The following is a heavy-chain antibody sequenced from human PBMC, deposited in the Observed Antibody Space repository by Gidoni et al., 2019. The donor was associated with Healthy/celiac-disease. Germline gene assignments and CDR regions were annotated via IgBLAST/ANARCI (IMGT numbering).Heavy chain of an antibody. D-gene: IGHD3-3*01. Sequence: QVQLQESGPGLVKPSQTLSLTCTVSGGSISSGGYYWSWIRQHPGKGLEWIGYIYYSGSTYYNPSLKSRVTISVDTSKNQFSLKLSSVTAADTAVYYCAREPSITIFPYGMDVWGQGTTVTVSS. CDR1: GGSISSGGYY. J-gene: IGHJ6*02. V-gene: IGHV4-31*03. CDR2: IYYSGST. CDR3: AREPSITIFPYGMDV.